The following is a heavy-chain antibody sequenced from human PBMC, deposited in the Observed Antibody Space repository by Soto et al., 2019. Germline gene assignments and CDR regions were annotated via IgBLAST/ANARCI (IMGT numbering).Heavy chain of an antibody. Sequence: GGSLRLSCAAAGFTFGSYGGHWVRQAPGKGLEWVAVISYDGSNKYYADSVKGRFTISRDNSKNTLYLQMNSLRAEDTAVYYCAKEGAVAEVFYYYYMDVWGKGTTVTVSS. CDR3: AKEGAVAEVFYYYYMDV. D-gene: IGHD6-19*01. J-gene: IGHJ6*03. V-gene: IGHV3-30*18. CDR1: GFTFGSYG. CDR2: ISYDGSNK.